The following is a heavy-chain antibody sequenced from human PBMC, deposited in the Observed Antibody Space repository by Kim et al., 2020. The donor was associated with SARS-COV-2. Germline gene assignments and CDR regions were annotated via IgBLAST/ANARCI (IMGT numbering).Heavy chain of an antibody. J-gene: IGHJ6*01. V-gene: IGHV1-69*04. Sequence: SVKVSCKASGGTFSSYAISWVRQAPGQGLEWMGRIIPILGIANYAQKFQGRVTITADKSTSTAYMELSSLRSEDTAVYYCARDLPSKDIVVVPAAIEGYGMDVWGQGVTVTVPS. D-gene: IGHD2-2*02. CDR1: GGTFSSYA. CDR2: IIPILGIA. CDR3: ARDLPSKDIVVVPAAIEGYGMDV.